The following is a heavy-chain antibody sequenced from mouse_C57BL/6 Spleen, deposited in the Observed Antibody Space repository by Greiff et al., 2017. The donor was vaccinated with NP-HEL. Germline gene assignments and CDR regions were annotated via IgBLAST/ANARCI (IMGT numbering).Heavy chain of an antibody. CDR3: ARSGLRYDYGGYAMDY. J-gene: IGHJ4*01. CDR2: IGPGSGST. V-gene: IGHV1-77*01. CDR1: GYTFTDYY. D-gene: IGHD2-4*01. Sequence: QVQLQQSGAELVKPGASVKISCKSSGYTFTDYYINWVKQRPGQGLEWIGKIGPGSGSTYYNEKFKGKATLTADKSSSTAYMQLSSLTSEDSAVYFCARSGLRYDYGGYAMDYWGQGTSVTVSS.